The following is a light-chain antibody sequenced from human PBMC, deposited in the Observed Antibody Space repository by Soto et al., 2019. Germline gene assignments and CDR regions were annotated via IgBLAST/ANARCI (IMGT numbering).Light chain of an antibody. V-gene: IGKV1-39*01. Sequence: DIQMTQSPSSLSASVGDRVTITCRASQNINDYLNWYQKKPGKAPKLLIYAASSLQSGVPARFRGSGSGTEFTLTINILQPEDFATYYCQQSYSSRFSFGPGTTVDFK. J-gene: IGKJ3*01. CDR1: QNINDY. CDR3: QQSYSSRFS. CDR2: AAS.